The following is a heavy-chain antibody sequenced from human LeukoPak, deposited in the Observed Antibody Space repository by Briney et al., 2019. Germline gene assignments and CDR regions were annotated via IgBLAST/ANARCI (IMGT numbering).Heavy chain of an antibody. V-gene: IGHV1-46*01. Sequence: ASVKVSCKASGYTFTSYYMHWVRQAPGQGLEWMGIINPSGGSTSYAQKFQGRVTMTRDMSTSTVYMELSSLRSEDTAVYYCAREAPEYYYDSSGYHPSETFDYWGQGTLVTVSS. D-gene: IGHD3-22*01. CDR1: GYTFTSYY. CDR3: AREAPEYYYDSSGYHPSETFDY. J-gene: IGHJ4*02. CDR2: INPSGGST.